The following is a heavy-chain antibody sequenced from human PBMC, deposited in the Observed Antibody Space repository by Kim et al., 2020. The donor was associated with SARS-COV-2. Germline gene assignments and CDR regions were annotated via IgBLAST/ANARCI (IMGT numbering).Heavy chain of an antibody. J-gene: IGHJ3*01. V-gene: IGHV3-7*01. CDR3: ARDRIYDSGWYHGFDV. Sequence: GGSLRLSCEASGFIFSNYWMSWVRQAPGKGLEWVANIKQDGSEKYNVDSVKGRFAISRDNDKNSLYLQMNSLRAEDTAVYYCARDRIYDSGWYHGFDVWGQGTMVTVSS. CDR1: GFIFSNYW. D-gene: IGHD6-19*01. CDR2: IKQDGSEK.